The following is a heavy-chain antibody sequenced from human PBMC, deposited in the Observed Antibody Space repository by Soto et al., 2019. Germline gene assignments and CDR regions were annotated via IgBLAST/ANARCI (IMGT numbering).Heavy chain of an antibody. Sequence: QVQLVQSGAEVKKPGASVKVSCKASGYVFSDNGVSWVRQVPGQGLEWLGWISTYTGKTKYAQKFQDRVTLTTDTSTSTAYMDLRSLSPDDTAVYYCARERQFAPNGNQLMDVWGQGTTVTVS. CDR3: ARERQFAPNGNQLMDV. CDR2: ISTYTGKT. CDR1: GYVFSDNG. V-gene: IGHV1-18*04. D-gene: IGHD1-1*01. J-gene: IGHJ6*02.